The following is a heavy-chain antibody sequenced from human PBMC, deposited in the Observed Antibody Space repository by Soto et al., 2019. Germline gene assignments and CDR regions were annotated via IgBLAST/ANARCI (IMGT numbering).Heavy chain of an antibody. Sequence: SQTLSLTCAISGDSVSSNSAAWNWIRQSPSRGLEWLGRTYYRSKWYNDYAVSVKSRITINPDTSKNQFSLQLNSVTPEDTAVYYCARDQFGSSGYYYYYGMDVWGQGTTVTVSS. CDR2: TYYRSKWYN. D-gene: IGHD3-22*01. CDR1: GDSVSSNSAA. V-gene: IGHV6-1*01. CDR3: ARDQFGSSGYYYYYGMDV. J-gene: IGHJ6*02.